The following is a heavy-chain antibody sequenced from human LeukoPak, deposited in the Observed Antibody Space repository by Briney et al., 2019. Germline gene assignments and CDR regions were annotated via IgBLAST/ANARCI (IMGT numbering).Heavy chain of an antibody. Sequence: GGSLRLSCAASGFILSRYWMHWVRQAPGKGLVWVSRINTDGSSIRHADSVKGRFTISRDDAKNTLYLQMSSLRAEDTAVYYCARAGSGSFDYWGQGTLVTVSS. CDR2: INTDGSSI. CDR3: ARAGSGSFDY. V-gene: IGHV3-74*01. CDR1: GFILSRYW. J-gene: IGHJ4*02.